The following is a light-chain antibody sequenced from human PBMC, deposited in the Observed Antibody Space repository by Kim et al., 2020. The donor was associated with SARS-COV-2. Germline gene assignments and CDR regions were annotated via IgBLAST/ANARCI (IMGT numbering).Light chain of an antibody. V-gene: IGLV2-8*01. CDR2: EVN. J-gene: IGLJ2*01. Sequence: GQEVTISCTGTSSDIGGDNFVAWYQQHPGKAPKVMIYEVNKRPSGVPDRFSGSKSDNTASLTVSGLQAEDEADYYCSSYAGRQNLVFGGGTQLTVL. CDR1: SSDIGGDNF. CDR3: SSYAGRQNLV.